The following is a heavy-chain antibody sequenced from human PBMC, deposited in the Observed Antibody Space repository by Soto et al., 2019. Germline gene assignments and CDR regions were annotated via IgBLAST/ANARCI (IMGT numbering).Heavy chain of an antibody. D-gene: IGHD6-13*01. CDR2: ISSSSSYI. CDR1: GFTFSSYS. J-gene: IGHJ6*02. V-gene: IGHV3-21*01. CDR3: AREDSSPPYYYYGMDV. Sequence: TGGSLRLSCAASGFTFSSYSMNWVRQAPGKGLEWVSSISSSSSYIYYADSVKGRFTISRDNAKNSLYLQMNSLRAEDTAVYYCAREDSSPPYYYYGMDVWGQGTTVTVSS.